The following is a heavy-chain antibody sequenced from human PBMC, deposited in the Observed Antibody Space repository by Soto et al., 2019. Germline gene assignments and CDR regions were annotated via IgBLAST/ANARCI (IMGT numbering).Heavy chain of an antibody. J-gene: IGHJ6*02. Sequence: SETLSLTCAVYGGFFSGYYWSWILQPPGNGLEWIGEINHRGSTISNPSLKSRVPISVDTSKNQFSLKLSSVTAADTAVYYCARGGITLVRGVTNPNYYYYGMDVWGQGTTVT. CDR2: INHRGST. CDR1: GGFFSGYY. D-gene: IGHD3-10*01. V-gene: IGHV4-34*01. CDR3: ARGGITLVRGVTNPNYYYYGMDV.